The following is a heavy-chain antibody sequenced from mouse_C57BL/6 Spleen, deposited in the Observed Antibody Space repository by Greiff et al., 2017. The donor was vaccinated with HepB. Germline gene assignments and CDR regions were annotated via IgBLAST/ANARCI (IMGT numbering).Heavy chain of an antibody. V-gene: IGHV5-9-1*02. D-gene: IGHD6-1*01. CDR1: GFTFSSYA. J-gene: IGHJ4*01. Sequence: EVKLQESGEGLVKPGGSLKLSCAASGFTFSSYAMSWVRQTPEKRLEWVAYISSGGDYIYYADTVKGRFTISRDNARNTLYLQMSSLKSEDTAMYYCTRPNNPYAMDYWGQGTSVTVSS. CDR2: ISSGGDYI. CDR3: TRPNNPYAMDY.